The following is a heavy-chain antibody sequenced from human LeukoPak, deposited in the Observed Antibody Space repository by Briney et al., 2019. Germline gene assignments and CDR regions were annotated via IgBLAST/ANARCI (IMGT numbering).Heavy chain of an antibody. CDR1: GGSISSYY. J-gene: IGHJ6*03. Sequence: ASETLSLTCTVSGGSISSYYWSRIRQPAGKGLEWIGRIYTSGSTNYNPSLKSRVTMSVDTSKNQFSLKLSSVTAADTAVYYCARGRAAVVVVPAAIEPRDYYYYMDVWGKGTTVTVSS. CDR3: ARGRAAVVVVPAAIEPRDYYYYMDV. CDR2: IYTSGST. D-gene: IGHD2-2*01. V-gene: IGHV4-4*07.